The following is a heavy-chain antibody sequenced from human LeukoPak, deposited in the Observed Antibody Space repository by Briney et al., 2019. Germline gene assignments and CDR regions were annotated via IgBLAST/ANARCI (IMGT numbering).Heavy chain of an antibody. Sequence: ASVKVSCKASHYTFTSYGISWVRQAPGQGLEWMGWISAYNGNTNYAQKLQGRVTMTTDTSTSTAYMELRSLRSDDTAVYYCARKRGDYYDSSGYYYSGWFDPWGQGTLVTVSS. CDR1: HYTFTSYG. CDR2: ISAYNGNT. J-gene: IGHJ5*02. D-gene: IGHD3-22*01. CDR3: ARKRGDYYDSSGYYYSGWFDP. V-gene: IGHV1-18*01.